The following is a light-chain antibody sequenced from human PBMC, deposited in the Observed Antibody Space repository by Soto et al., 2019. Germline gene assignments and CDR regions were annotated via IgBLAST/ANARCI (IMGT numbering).Light chain of an antibody. CDR3: QQSYSTPL. CDR1: QSISSY. CDR2: AAS. J-gene: IGKJ3*01. Sequence: DIQMTQSPSSLSASVGDRVTITCRASQSISSYLNWYQQKPGKAPKLLIYAASSLQSGVPSRFSGSGSGTDFALTISSLQPEDFATYYCQQSYSTPLFGPGTKVDL. V-gene: IGKV1-39*01.